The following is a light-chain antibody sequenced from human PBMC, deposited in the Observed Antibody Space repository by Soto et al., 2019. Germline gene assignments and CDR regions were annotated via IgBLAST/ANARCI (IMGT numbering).Light chain of an antibody. CDR1: QDISSY. V-gene: IGKV1-9*01. CDR3: QKYSSVPV. CDR2: TAS. Sequence: DIQLTQSPSFLSASVGDRVTVTCRASQDISSYLAWYQQKPGKAPKLLIHTASTLQSGVPSRFSGSGSGTDFTLTINSLQPEDVATYSCQKYSSVPVFGPGTKVEIK. J-gene: IGKJ3*01.